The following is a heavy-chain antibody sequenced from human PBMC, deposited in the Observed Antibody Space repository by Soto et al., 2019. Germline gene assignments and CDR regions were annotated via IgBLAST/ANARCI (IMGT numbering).Heavy chain of an antibody. CDR2: IHTAKGNT. Sequence: ASVKVYCKASGYTFTNNVIHWLRQAPGQTLEWMGWIHTAKGNTKYSQKFEARVNLTRDTAASTAYMELNSLRSDDTAVYYCARDPIWTYTWNYARLNYLDPWGQGTLVTVSS. V-gene: IGHV1-3*04. J-gene: IGHJ5*02. D-gene: IGHD1-7*01. CDR3: ARDPIWTYTWNYARLNYLDP. CDR1: GYTFTNNV.